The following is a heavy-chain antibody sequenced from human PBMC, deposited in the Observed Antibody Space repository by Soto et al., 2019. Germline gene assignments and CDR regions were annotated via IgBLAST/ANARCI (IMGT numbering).Heavy chain of an antibody. CDR1: GFTFSSYA. Sequence: GGSLRLSCAASGFTFSSYAMSWVRQAPGKGLEWVSAISGSGGSTYYADSVKGRFTISRDNSKNTLYLQMNSLRAEDTAVYYCAKVDKAYFDWLLSGACYFDYWGQGTLVTVSS. CDR2: ISGSGGST. V-gene: IGHV3-23*01. D-gene: IGHD3-9*01. CDR3: AKVDKAYFDWLLSGACYFDY. J-gene: IGHJ4*02.